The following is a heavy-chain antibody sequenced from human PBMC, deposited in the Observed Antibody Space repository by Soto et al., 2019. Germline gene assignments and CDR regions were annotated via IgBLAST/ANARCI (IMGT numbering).Heavy chain of an antibody. CDR3: ARVAY. CDR2: TSSGGNTK. CDR1: GFTFSRYS. Sequence: EVQLVESGGGLVKPGGSLRLSCVASGFTFSRYSIKWFRQAPGKGLEWVSSTSSGGNTKSYANSVKGRFTISRDNAKNSLYLEMNSLRPEDTAVYYCARVAYWGQGTLVTVSS. J-gene: IGHJ4*02. V-gene: IGHV3-21*06.